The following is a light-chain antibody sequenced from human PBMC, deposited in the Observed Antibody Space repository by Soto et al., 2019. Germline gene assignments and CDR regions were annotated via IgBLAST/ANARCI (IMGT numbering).Light chain of an antibody. V-gene: IGKV3-11*01. CDR3: QHRSTWPT. CDR1: QNVISH. J-gene: IGKJ5*01. CDR2: DAS. Sequence: EIGLTQSPATPSLSPGERATLSCRASQNVISHLLWYQQKPCQAPRLLINDASNRAAGVPVRFSASGSGTDVTLTIANVEPDDFALYFCQHRSTWPTFGQGTRLEVK.